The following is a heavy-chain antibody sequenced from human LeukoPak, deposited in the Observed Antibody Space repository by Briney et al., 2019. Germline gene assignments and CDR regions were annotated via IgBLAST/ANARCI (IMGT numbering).Heavy chain of an antibody. J-gene: IGHJ3*02. CDR2: INPNSGGT. CDR3: ASTGIADDAFDI. D-gene: IGHD6-13*01. V-gene: IGHV1-2*06. CDR1: GYTFTGYY. Sequence: ASVKVSCKASGYTFTGYYMHWVRQTPGQGLEWMGRINPNSGGTNYAQKFQGRVTMTRDTSISTAYMELSRLRSDDTAVYYCASTGIADDAFDIWGQGTMVTVSS.